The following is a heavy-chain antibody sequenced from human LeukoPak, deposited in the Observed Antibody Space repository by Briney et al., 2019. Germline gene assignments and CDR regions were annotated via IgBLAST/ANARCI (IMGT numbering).Heavy chain of an antibody. J-gene: IGHJ1*01. Sequence: NPSETLSLTCTVSGYSISSGYYWGWIRPPPGKGLEWIGIIYHSGRTFYNPSLKSRVTISVDTSKNQFSLKLTSVTAADTAVYYCARVVQSTDSSGFYLPEYFQHWGQGTLVTVSS. CDR1: GYSISSGYY. V-gene: IGHV4-38-2*02. CDR2: IYHSGRT. CDR3: ARVVQSTDSSGFYLPEYFQH. D-gene: IGHD3-22*01.